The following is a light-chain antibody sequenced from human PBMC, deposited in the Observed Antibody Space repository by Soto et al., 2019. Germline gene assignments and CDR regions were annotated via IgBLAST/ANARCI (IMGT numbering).Light chain of an antibody. V-gene: IGLV2-14*01. Sequence: QSVLTHPASVSGSPGQSITISCTGTSSDVGGYNYVSWYQQHPGKAPKLMIYDVSSRPSGVSNRFSGSKSGNTASLTISGLQAEDEADYYCSSYTSSSTPLFVFGTGTKVTVL. J-gene: IGLJ1*01. CDR3: SSYTSSSTPLFV. CDR1: SSDVGGYNY. CDR2: DVS.